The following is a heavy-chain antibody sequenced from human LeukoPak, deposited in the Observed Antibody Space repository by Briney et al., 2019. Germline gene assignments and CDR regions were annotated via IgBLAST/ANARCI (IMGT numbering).Heavy chain of an antibody. CDR3: ARIVGAGDAFDI. Sequence: SQTLSLTCTVSGGSISSGDYYWSWIRQPPGKGLEWIGYIYYSGSTYYNPSLKSQVTISVDTSKNQFSLKLSSVTAADTAVYYCARIVGAGDAFDIWGQGTMVTVSS. CDR1: GGSISSGDYY. CDR2: IYYSGST. D-gene: IGHD1-26*01. V-gene: IGHV4-30-4*08. J-gene: IGHJ3*02.